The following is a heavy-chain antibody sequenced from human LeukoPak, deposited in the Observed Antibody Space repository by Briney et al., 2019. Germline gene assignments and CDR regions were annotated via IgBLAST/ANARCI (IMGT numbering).Heavy chain of an antibody. CDR1: GGSISSYY. V-gene: IGHV4-4*09. CDR3: ARRHMYSDAFDI. Sequence: SESLSLTRTVSGGSISSYYWSWIRQPPGKGLEWIGDIYTSGSTNYNPSLKSRVTISVDTSKNQFSLKLSSVTAADTAVYYCARRHMYSDAFDIWGQGTMVTVSS. CDR2: IYTSGST. D-gene: IGHD2-8*01. J-gene: IGHJ3*02.